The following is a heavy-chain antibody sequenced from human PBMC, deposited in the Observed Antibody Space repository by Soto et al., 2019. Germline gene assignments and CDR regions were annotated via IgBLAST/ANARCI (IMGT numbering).Heavy chain of an antibody. CDR2: IYPGDSDT. V-gene: IGHV5-51*01. CDR1: GYSFTSYW. D-gene: IGHD3-22*01. CDR3: TSRAPGCSYFYDSSRPSSPFDL. Sequence: GESLKISCKGSGYSFTSYWIGWVRQMPGKGLKWMGIIYPGDSDTRYSPSFQGQVTVSADKSISTAYLQWSSLKASGTAMEYCTSRAPGCSYFYDSSRPSSPFDLWGQATMVPVS. J-gene: IGHJ3*01.